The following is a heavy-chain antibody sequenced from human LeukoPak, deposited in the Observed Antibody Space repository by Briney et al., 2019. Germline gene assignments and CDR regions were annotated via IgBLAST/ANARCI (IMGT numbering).Heavy chain of an antibody. CDR1: GYTFTSYY. CDR2: VNPTSGGT. D-gene: IGHD3-3*01. J-gene: IGHJ6*02. CDR3: ARGEYDFRYYGMDV. Sequence: ASVKVSCKTSGYTFTSYYMHWVRQAPGQGLEWMGWVNPTSGGTNYAQKFQGRVTMTTDTSTSTAYMELRSLRSDDTAVYYCARGEYDFRYYGMDVWGQGTTVTVSS. V-gene: IGHV1-2*02.